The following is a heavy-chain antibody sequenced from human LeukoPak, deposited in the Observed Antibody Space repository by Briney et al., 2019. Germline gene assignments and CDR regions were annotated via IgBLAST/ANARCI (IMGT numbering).Heavy chain of an antibody. CDR2: IKSKTDGGTT. Sequence: GGSLRLSCAASGFTFTNAWMGWVRQAPEKGLEWVGRIKSKTDGGTTDYAAPVKGRFAISRDDSKNTLYLQMNSLKTEDTAVYYCITEIRSSGWHNWLDPWGQGTLVTVSS. V-gene: IGHV3-15*01. J-gene: IGHJ5*02. CDR3: ITEIRSSGWHNWLDP. D-gene: IGHD6-19*01. CDR1: GFTFTNAW.